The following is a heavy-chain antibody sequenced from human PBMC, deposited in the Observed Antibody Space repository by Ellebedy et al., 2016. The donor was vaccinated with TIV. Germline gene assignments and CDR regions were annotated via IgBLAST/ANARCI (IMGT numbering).Heavy chain of an antibody. J-gene: IGHJ6*02. V-gene: IGHV3-53*01. D-gene: IGHD3-22*01. CDR2: IYTGTDT. Sequence: GGSLRLSCAASGFIVSTSFMSWVRQAPGKGQEWVSVIYTGTDTYYADSVKGRFTISRDDYKNTLYLQMSNLRAEDTAVYYCTRDPPMTAGYGMEVWGQGTTVTVSS. CDR3: TRDPPMTAGYGMEV. CDR1: GFIVSTSF.